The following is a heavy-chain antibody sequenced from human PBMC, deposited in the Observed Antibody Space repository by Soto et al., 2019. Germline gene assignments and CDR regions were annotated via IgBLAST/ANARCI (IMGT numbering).Heavy chain of an antibody. D-gene: IGHD2-15*01. Sequence: PSETLSLTCTVSGGSISSSTYYWGWIRQPPGKGLEWIGSIYYSGSTYYNPSLKSRVTVSVDTSKNQFSLKLSSVTAADTAVYYCARQRCSGGSCYHRIDYWGQGTLVTVSS. J-gene: IGHJ4*02. V-gene: IGHV4-39*01. CDR1: GGSISSSTYY. CDR2: IYYSGST. CDR3: ARQRCSGGSCYHRIDY.